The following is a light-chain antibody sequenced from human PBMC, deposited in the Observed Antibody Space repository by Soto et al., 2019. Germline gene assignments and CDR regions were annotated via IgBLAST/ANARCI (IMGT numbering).Light chain of an antibody. V-gene: IGKV3-11*01. CDR2: DVS. J-gene: IGKJ5*01. CDR1: QSVSNS. Sequence: DIELTQSPATLSLSPGERVTLSCRASQSVSNSLAWYQQKPGQPPRLLIYDVSNRATGIPARFSGSGSGTDFTLTITSLEPEDFAVYFCHQRYNWPRVTFGQGTRLEI. CDR3: HQRYNWPRVT.